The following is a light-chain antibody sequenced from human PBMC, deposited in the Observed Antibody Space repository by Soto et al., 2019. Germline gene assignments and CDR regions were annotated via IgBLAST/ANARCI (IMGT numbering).Light chain of an antibody. J-gene: IGLJ1*01. Sequence: QSVLTQPASVSGSPGQSITISCTGTSSDVGGYNYVSWYQQLPGKAPKLMIYDVSDRPSGVSNRFSGSKSGNTASLTISGLQTEDEADYYCSSYAGSSNVFGTGTKVTVL. V-gene: IGLV2-14*01. CDR1: SSDVGGYNY. CDR3: SSYAGSSNV. CDR2: DVS.